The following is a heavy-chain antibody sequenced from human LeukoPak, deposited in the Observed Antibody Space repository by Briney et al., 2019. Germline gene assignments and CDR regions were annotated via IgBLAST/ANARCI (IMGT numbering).Heavy chain of an antibody. J-gene: IGHJ5*02. V-gene: IGHV4-34*01. CDR2: INHSGST. CDR1: GGPFSGYY. CDR3: AGDHSRGQLRHNWFDP. Sequence: SETLSLTCAVYGGPFSGYYWSWIRQPPGKGLEWIGEINHSGSTNYNPSLQSRVTLSVDTFKNQFSLKLSSATAAATAVYYLAGDHSRGQLRHNWFDPWGQGTLVTVSS. D-gene: IGHD2-2*01.